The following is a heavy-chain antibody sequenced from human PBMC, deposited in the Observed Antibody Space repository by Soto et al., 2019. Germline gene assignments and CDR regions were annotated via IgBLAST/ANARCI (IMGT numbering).Heavy chain of an antibody. CDR2: MYHSGST. V-gene: IGHV4-61*08. Sequence: PSETLSLTCAVSGGSISSGGYSWSWIRQPPGKGLEWIGYMYHSGSTNYNPSLKSRVTISVDTSKNQFSLKLSSVTAADTAVYYCARLSQERYSSGWYWYFDYRGQGTMVTVSS. CDR1: GGSISSGGYS. D-gene: IGHD6-19*01. J-gene: IGHJ4*02. CDR3: ARLSQERYSSGWYWYFDY.